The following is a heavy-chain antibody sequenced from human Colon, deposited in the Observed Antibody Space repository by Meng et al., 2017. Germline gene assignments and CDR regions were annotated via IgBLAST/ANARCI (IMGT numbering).Heavy chain of an antibody. V-gene: IGHV1-2*06. J-gene: IGHJ3*02. D-gene: IGHD2-2*01. CDR1: GYTPIAYF. CDR2: INSNTGYT. CDR3: ARQRPHQPSDVNAFDT. Sequence: ASAMVSCKTSGYTPIAYFIHCLRQAPGQGPEWMGRINSNTGYTDFTLKFQGRVTLTRDTSITTVYMELSSLRSDDTAVYYCARQRPHQPSDVNAFDTWGQGTMVTVSS.